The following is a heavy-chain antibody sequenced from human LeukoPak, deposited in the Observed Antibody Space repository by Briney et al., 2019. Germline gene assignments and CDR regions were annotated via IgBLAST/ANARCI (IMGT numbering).Heavy chain of an antibody. D-gene: IGHD3-16*01. J-gene: IGHJ4*02. Sequence: PSETLSLTCTVSNASISSNTYYRAWVRQPPGKGLEYIGSINYRGSTYYNPSLKSRVTLSVDTSKNQFSLKLNSVTAADTAVYYCATYKYDYVWGNQHFDYWGQGTLVAVSS. CDR1: NASISSNTYY. CDR2: INYRGST. V-gene: IGHV4-39*07. CDR3: ATYKYDYVWGNQHFDY.